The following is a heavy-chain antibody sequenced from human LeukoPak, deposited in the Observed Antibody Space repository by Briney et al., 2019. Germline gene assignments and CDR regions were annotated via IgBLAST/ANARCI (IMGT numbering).Heavy chain of an antibody. V-gene: IGHV3-23*01. J-gene: IGHJ4*02. D-gene: IGHD1-26*01. CDR2: ISGSGGST. CDR1: GFTFSSCA. Sequence: PGGSLRLSCAASGFTFSSCAMSWVRQAPGKGLEWVSAISGSGGSTYYADSVKGRFTISRDNSKNTLYLQMNSLRAEDTAVYYCANGGSYHHTNLYWGQGTLVTVSS. CDR3: ANGGSYHHTNLY.